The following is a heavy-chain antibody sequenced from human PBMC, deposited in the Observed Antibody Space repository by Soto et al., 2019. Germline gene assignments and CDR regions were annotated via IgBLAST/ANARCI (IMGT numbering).Heavy chain of an antibody. J-gene: IGHJ4*02. V-gene: IGHV4-34*01. D-gene: IGHD3-10*01. CDR3: ARVVGSGSYAPALYYFDY. CDR1: GGSFSGYY. CDR2: INHSGST. Sequence: SETLCLTCAVYGGSFSGYYWSWIRQPPGKGLEWIGEINHSGSTNYNPSLKSRVAISVDTSKNQFSLKLSSVPAADTAVDYCARVVGSGSYAPALYYFDYWGQGTLVTVSS.